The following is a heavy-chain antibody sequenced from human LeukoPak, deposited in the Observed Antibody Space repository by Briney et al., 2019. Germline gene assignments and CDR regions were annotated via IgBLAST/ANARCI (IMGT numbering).Heavy chain of an antibody. CDR2: IIPILGIA. V-gene: IGHV1-69*04. J-gene: IGHJ3*02. D-gene: IGHD3-10*01. CDR3: ARAYYYGSGSQMGAFDI. Sequence: SVKVSCKASGYTFTSYGISWVRQAPGQGLEWMGRIIPILGIANYAQKFQGRVTITADKSTSTAYMELSSLRSEDTAVYYCARAYYYGSGSQMGAFDIWGQGTMVTVSS. CDR1: GYTFTSYG.